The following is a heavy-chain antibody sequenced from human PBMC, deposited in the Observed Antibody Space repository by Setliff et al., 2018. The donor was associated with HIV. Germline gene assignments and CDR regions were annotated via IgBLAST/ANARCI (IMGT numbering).Heavy chain of an antibody. J-gene: IGHJ4*02. CDR1: GYSISSGYY. V-gene: IGHV4-38-2*02. Sequence: SETLSLTCTVSGYSISSGYYWGWIRQPPGKGLEWIGSIYHSGSTYYNPSLKSRVTISVDTSKHQFSLKLSSVTAADTAVYYCARWCAAAGCYPAIYHFDSWGQGTLVTVSS. D-gene: IGHD2-2*01. CDR2: IYHSGST. CDR3: ARWCAAAGCYPAIYHFDS.